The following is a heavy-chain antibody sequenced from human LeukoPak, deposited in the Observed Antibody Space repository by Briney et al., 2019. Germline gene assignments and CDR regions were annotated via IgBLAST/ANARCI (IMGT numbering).Heavy chain of an antibody. D-gene: IGHD2-2*01. CDR3: ASSPPNYTHCSSTSCSPPIRDYYYMDV. CDR1: GGSISSYY. CDR2: IYYSGST. V-gene: IGHV4-59*12. J-gene: IGHJ6*03. Sequence: SETLSLTCTGSGGSISSYYWSWIRQPPGQGLEWIWCIYYSGSTNYNPSLESRVTISVDTSKNQFSLKLSSVTAADTAVYYCASSPPNYTHCSSTSCSPPIRDYYYMDVWGKGTTVTVPS.